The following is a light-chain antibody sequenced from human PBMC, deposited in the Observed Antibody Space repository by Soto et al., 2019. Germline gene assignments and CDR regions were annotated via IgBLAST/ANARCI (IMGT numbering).Light chain of an antibody. Sequence: EIVLTPSPATLSSFPFYIVTLSCSASQYINTRLAWYQHRPGQAPRLLIYQTSLRAAGIPARFSASGSGTDFTLTISDVQPEDFALYYCHQRQSWPRTFGQGTKVDIK. V-gene: IGKV3-11*01. CDR2: QTS. CDR1: QYINTR. CDR3: HQRQSWPRT. J-gene: IGKJ1*01.